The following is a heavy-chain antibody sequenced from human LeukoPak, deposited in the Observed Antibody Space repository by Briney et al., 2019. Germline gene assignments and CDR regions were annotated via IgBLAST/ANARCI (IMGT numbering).Heavy chain of an antibody. Sequence: SETLSLTCTVSGGSISSYYWSWIRQPPGKGLEWIGYIYYSGSTNYSPSLKSRVTISVDTSKNQFSLKLSSVTAADTAVYYCARGRNYYDSSRYYYEGDAFDIWGQGTMVTVSS. D-gene: IGHD3-22*01. CDR1: GGSISSYY. CDR2: IYYSGST. CDR3: ARGRNYYDSSRYYYEGDAFDI. V-gene: IGHV4-59*01. J-gene: IGHJ3*02.